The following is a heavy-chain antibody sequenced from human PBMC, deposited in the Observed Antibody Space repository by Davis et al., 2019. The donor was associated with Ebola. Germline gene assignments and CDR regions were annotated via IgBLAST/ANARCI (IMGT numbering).Heavy chain of an antibody. J-gene: IGHJ4*02. CDR2: ITSSSSHK. D-gene: IGHD6-19*01. Sequence: GESLKISCAASGFTFSSFWMSWVRQAPGKGLEWVSSITSSSSHKYYPDPVKGRFTIPRDNAKNSLYLQMNSLRAEDTAVYYCARAPAGRWQWPGTACDYWGQGTLVTVSS. CDR3: ARAPAGRWQWPGTACDY. CDR1: GFTFSSFW. V-gene: IGHV3-21*01.